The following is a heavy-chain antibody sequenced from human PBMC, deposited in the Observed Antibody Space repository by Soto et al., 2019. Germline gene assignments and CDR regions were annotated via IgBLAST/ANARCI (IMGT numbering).Heavy chain of an antibody. D-gene: IGHD6-19*01. Sequence: ASVKVSWKDSGYTFTSCGISWVRQAPGQGLEWMGWISAYNGNTNYAQKLQGRVTMTTDTSTSTAYMELRSLRSDDTAVYFCARVGRAVCAQGFDYWGQGTLDTVSS. CDR3: ARVGRAVCAQGFDY. J-gene: IGHJ4*02. V-gene: IGHV1-18*01. CDR2: ISAYNGNT. CDR1: GYTFTSCG.